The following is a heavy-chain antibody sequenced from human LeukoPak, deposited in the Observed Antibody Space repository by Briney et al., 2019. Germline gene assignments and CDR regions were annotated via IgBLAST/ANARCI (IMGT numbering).Heavy chain of an antibody. V-gene: IGHV4-39*02. CDR3: ARDTTTTYYYDSRAAFDI. J-gene: IGHJ3*02. Sequence: SETLSLTCTVSGGSISSSSYYWGWIRQPPGKGLEWIGSIYYSGSTYYNPSLKSRVTISVDTSKNQFSLKLSSVTAADTAVYYCARDTTTTYYYDSRAAFDIWGQGTMVTVSS. D-gene: IGHD3-22*01. CDR1: GGSISSSSYY. CDR2: IYYSGST.